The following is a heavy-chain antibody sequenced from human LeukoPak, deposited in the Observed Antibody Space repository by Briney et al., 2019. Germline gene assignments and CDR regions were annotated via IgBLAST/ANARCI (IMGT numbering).Heavy chain of an antibody. CDR3: ARATGGELDAFDI. J-gene: IGHJ3*02. CDR2: ISSSSSYI. D-gene: IGHD1-26*01. CDR1: GFTFSDYY. Sequence: GGSLRLSCAASGFTFSDYYMSWIRQAPGKGLEWVSDISSSSSYIYYADSVKGRFTISRDNAKNSLYLQMNSLRAEDTAVYYCARATGGELDAFDIWGQGTMVTVSS. V-gene: IGHV3-11*06.